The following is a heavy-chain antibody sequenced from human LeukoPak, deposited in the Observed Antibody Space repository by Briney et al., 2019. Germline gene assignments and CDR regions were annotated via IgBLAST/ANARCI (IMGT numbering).Heavy chain of an antibody. Sequence: GGSLRLSCAASGFTFSSYAMSWVRQAPGKGLEWVSDISGSGGSTYYADSVKGRFTISRHNSKNTLYLRMNSLRAEDTAVYYCAKIRPPAYDIWGQGTMVTVSS. CDR1: GFTFSSYA. CDR3: AKIRPPAYDI. V-gene: IGHV3-23*01. CDR2: ISGSGGST. D-gene: IGHD3-3*02. J-gene: IGHJ3*02.